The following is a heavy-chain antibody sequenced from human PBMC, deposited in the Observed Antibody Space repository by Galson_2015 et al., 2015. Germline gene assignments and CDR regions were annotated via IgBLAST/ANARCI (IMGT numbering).Heavy chain of an antibody. Sequence: SVKVSCKASGYTFSSYYIHWVRQAPGQGLEWMGRINPNNGVTNYAQKFQGRVTMTRDTAISTAYMELSRLISDDTAVYYCARERDGYIPHYSGHSTLVTVSS. J-gene: IGHJ4*01. CDR2: INPNNGVT. V-gene: IGHV1-2*06. CDR1: GYTFSSYY. CDR3: ARERDGYIPHY. D-gene: IGHD5-24*01.